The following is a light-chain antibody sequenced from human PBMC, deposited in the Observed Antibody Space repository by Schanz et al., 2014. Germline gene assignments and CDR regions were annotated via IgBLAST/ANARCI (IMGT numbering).Light chain of an antibody. Sequence: EIVLTQSPGTLSLSPGERATLSCRASQSVWSDHLAWYQQKPGQAPRLLIYDASNRATGIPVRFSGSGSGTDFTLTISGLEPEDFAVYYCQQRSNWQAITFGGGTKVEIK. CDR1: QSVWSD. CDR3: QQRSNWQAIT. V-gene: IGKV3D-11*02. CDR2: DAS. J-gene: IGKJ4*01.